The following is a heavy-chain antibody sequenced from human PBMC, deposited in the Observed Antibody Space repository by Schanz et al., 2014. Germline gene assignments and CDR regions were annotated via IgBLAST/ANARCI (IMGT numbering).Heavy chain of an antibody. CDR1: GFTFSAYG. CDR2: IWYDGNNK. V-gene: IGHV3-33*06. D-gene: IGHD4-17*01. Sequence: QVQLVESGGGVVQPGRSLRLSCAASGFTFSAYGMHWVRQAPGKGLEWVAVIWYDGNNKYYADSVKGRFTISRDNSKNTLYLQMNSLRAEDTALYYCAKDPHRDYGGKPQAFDLWGRGTLVTVSS. J-gene: IGHJ2*01. CDR3: AKDPHRDYGGKPQAFDL.